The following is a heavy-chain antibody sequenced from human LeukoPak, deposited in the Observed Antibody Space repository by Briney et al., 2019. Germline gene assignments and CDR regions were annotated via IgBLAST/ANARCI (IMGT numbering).Heavy chain of an antibody. D-gene: IGHD3-3*01. V-gene: IGHV3-53*01. CDR1: GFTFDSNY. CDR2: IYTGGNT. CDR3: ARLYDFWSGYYPDY. J-gene: IGHJ4*02. Sequence: GGSLRLSCAASGFTFDSNYLSWVRQAPGKGLEWVSTIYTGGNTYYAASVKGRFTISRDNAKNSLYLQMNSLRAEDTAVYYCARLYDFWSGYYPDYWGQGTLVTVSS.